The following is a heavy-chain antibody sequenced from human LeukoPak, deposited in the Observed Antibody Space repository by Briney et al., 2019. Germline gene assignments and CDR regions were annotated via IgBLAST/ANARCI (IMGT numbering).Heavy chain of an antibody. CDR2: INQDGSEK. Sequence: GGSLRLSCAASGFTFSTHWMSWVRQAPGKGLEWVANINQDGSEKYYVDSVKGRFTISRDNAKNSLYLHMNSLRAEDTATYYCARDRVWTVLYWGQGTLVTVSS. J-gene: IGHJ4*02. V-gene: IGHV3-7*01. CDR3: ARDRVWTVLY. D-gene: IGHD6-13*01. CDR1: GFTFSTHW.